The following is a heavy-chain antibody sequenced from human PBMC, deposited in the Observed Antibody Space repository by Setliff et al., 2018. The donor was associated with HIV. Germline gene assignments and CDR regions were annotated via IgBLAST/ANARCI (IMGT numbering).Heavy chain of an antibody. Sequence: GASVKVSCKPSGYTFTTYGLDWVRQAPGQGLEWMGWMNPKSGNTGYAQKFQGRVTITRDTSASTAYMELSSLRSEDTAVYYCAIEPLPGDFGDFWGQGTLVTVSS. CDR2: MNPKSGNT. V-gene: IGHV1-8*03. D-gene: IGHD7-27*01. CDR3: AIEPLPGDFGDF. CDR1: GYTFTTYG. J-gene: IGHJ4*02.